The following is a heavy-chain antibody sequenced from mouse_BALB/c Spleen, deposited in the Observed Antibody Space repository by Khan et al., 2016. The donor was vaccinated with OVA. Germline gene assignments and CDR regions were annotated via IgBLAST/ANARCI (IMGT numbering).Heavy chain of an antibody. J-gene: IGHJ2*01. CDR1: GYSITSDYA. D-gene: IGHD1-1*01. Sequence: EVQLQESGPGLVKPSQSLSLICTVTGYSITSDYAWNWIRQFPGNKLEWMGFISYSGNTKYNPSLKSRISITRDTSKNQFFLQLNSVTTEDTATYYCARVYGRDFDYWGQGTTLTVSS. CDR3: ARVYGRDFDY. CDR2: ISYSGNT. V-gene: IGHV3-2*02.